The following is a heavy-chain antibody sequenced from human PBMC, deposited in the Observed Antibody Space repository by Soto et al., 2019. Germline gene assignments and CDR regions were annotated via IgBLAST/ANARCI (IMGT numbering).Heavy chain of an antibody. J-gene: IGHJ4*02. Sequence: QVQLVESGGGVVQPGRSLRLSCAASGFTFSSYGMHWVRQAPGKGLEWVAVIWYDGSNKYYADSVKGRFTISIDNSKNTLYLQMNSLRAEDTAVYYCARDEADSSSWYPYWGQGTLVTVSS. CDR3: ARDEADSSSWYPY. D-gene: IGHD6-13*01. CDR1: GFTFSSYG. V-gene: IGHV3-33*01. CDR2: IWYDGSNK.